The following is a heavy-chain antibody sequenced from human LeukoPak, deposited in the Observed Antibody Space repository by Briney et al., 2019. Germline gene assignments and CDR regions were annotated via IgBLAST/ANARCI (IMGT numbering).Heavy chain of an antibody. CDR1: GFTFDDYA. CDR2: ISGDGGST. J-gene: IGHJ4*02. CDR3: AKRSQGGYCSGGSCYDD. D-gene: IGHD2-15*01. V-gene: IGHV3-43*02. Sequence: PGGSLRLSCAASGFTFDDYAMHWVRQAPGKGLEWVSLISGDGGSTYCADSVKGRFTISRDNSKNSLYLQMNSLRTEDTALYYCAKRSQGGYCSGGSCYDDWGQGTLVTVSS.